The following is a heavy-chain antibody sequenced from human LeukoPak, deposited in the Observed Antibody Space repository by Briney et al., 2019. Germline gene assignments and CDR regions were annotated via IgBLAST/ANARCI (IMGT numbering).Heavy chain of an antibody. CDR2: IKQDGSEK. CDR1: GFTFSSYW. J-gene: IGHJ4*02. D-gene: IGHD3-3*01. CDR3: ARDLGYDFWSGYLDSYFDY. V-gene: IGHV3-7*01. Sequence: GGSLRLSCAASGFTFSSYWMNWVRQAPGKGLEWVANIKQDGSEKYYVDSVKGRFTISRDNAKNSLYLQMNSLRAEDTAVYYCARDLGYDFWSGYLDSYFDYWGQGTLVTVSS.